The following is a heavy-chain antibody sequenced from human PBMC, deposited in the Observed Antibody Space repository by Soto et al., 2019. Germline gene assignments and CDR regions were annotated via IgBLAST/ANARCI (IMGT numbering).Heavy chain of an antibody. J-gene: IGHJ3*02. CDR1: GYTFTSYG. CDR3: ARDPAGGASSGLDDAFDI. D-gene: IGHD6-19*01. Sequence: ASVKVSCKASGYTFTSYGISWGRQAPGQGLEWMGIINPSGGSTSYSQKFQGRVTMTRDASTSTVYREVSSLRSEDAAVYYCARDPAGGASSGLDDAFDIWGQGTMVTVSS. V-gene: IGHV1-46*01. CDR2: INPSGGST.